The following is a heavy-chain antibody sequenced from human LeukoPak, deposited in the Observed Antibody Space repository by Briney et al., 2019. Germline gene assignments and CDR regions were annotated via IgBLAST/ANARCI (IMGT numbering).Heavy chain of an antibody. J-gene: IGHJ4*02. CDR1: GFTFHHYT. D-gene: IGHD5-12*01. CDR3: AKDSNTGGYSFGS. V-gene: IGHV3-43*01. Sequence: GGSLRLSCAASGFTFHHYTMHWVRQPPGKGLEWVSLISWDGGITYYADSVRGRFTISRDNSKNSLSLEMNSLRTEDTALYYCAKDSNTGGYSFGSWGQGTLVTVSS. CDR2: ISWDGGIT.